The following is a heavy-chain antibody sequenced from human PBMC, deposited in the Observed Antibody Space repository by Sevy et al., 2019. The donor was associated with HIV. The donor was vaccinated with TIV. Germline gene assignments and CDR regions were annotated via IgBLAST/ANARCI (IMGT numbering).Heavy chain of an antibody. D-gene: IGHD3-22*01. J-gene: IGHJ4*02. V-gene: IGHV3-33*01. CDR2: IWSDGAYQ. CDR3: ARGGYYYDNAAYYAFDS. Sequence: GGSLRLSCTTSGFTFSAYAMHWVRQAPGKGLEGVPIIWSDGAYQYHGDSVKGRFTISRDNSKNTLYLQMNSLRVEDTAVYYCARGGYYYDNAAYYAFDSWGQGTLVTVSS. CDR1: GFTFSAYA.